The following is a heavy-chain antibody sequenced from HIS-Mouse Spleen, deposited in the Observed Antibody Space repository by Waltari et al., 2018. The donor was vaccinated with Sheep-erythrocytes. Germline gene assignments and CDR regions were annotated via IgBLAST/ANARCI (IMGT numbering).Heavy chain of an antibody. J-gene: IGHJ3*02. CDR3: ARDTGTDAFDI. CDR1: GFTFRSVC. V-gene: IGHV3-21*01. D-gene: IGHD1-1*01. Sequence: EVQLVESGGGLVKPGGSLRLSCAASGFTFRSVCMDWVRQAPGKGLEWVSSISSSSSYIYYADSVKGRFTISRDNAKNSLYLQMNSLRAEDTAVYYCARDTGTDAFDIWGQGTMVTVSS. CDR2: ISSSSSYI.